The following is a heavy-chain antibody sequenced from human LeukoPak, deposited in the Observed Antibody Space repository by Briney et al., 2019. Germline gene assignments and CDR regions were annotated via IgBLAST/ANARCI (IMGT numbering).Heavy chain of an antibody. D-gene: IGHD4-17*01. J-gene: IGHJ4*02. V-gene: IGHV2-70*04. CDR3: ARIPYGDRGDFFDS. CDR1: GFSLTTRGMR. CDR2: IDWNEAK. Sequence: SGPALVKPTQTLTLTCTFSGFSLTTRGMRVSWIRQPPGKALEWLSRIDWNEAKFYSTSIKNRRTISQDNSHREGVLTMTNMDPVDTATYYCARIPYGDRGDFFDSWGQGTLVTVSS.